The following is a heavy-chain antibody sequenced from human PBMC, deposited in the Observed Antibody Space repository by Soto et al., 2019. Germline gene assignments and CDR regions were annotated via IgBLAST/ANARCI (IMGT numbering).Heavy chain of an antibody. V-gene: IGHV3-23*01. CDR1: GFTFSSYA. Sequence: VSLRLSCAASGFTFSSYAMSWVRQAPGKGLEWVSAISGSGGSTYYADSVKGRFTISRDNSKNTLYLQMNSLRAEDTAVYYCAKDVWFGEFDYGMDVWGQGTTVTAP. J-gene: IGHJ6*02. CDR2: ISGSGGST. CDR3: AKDVWFGEFDYGMDV. D-gene: IGHD3-10*01.